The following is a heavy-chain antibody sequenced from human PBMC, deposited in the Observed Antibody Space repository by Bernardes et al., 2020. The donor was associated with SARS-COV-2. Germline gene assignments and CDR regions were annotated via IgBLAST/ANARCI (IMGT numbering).Heavy chain of an antibody. D-gene: IGHD3-9*01. V-gene: IGHV3-30*18. CDR1: GFTFSSYG. Sequence: GGSLRLSCAASGFTFSSYGMHWVRQAPGKGLEWVAVISYDGGEKLYADSVKGRFTISRDNSKNTLYLQMNSLRAEDTAVYYCAKDLVIYDILTGWDYWGQGTLVTVSS. CDR2: ISYDGGEK. CDR3: AKDLVIYDILTGWDY. J-gene: IGHJ4*02.